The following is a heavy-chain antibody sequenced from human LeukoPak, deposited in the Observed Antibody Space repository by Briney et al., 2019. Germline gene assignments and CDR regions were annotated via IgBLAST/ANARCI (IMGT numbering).Heavy chain of an antibody. V-gene: IGHV4-34*01. Sequence: SETLSLTCAVYGGSFSGYYWSWIRQPPGKGLEWIGEINHSGSTNYNPSLKSRVTISVDTSKNQFSLKLSSVTAADTAAYYCARDGLSSRTPHGFDYWGQGTLVTVSS. D-gene: IGHD6-13*01. CDR3: ARDGLSSRTPHGFDY. CDR1: GGSFSGYY. CDR2: INHSGST. J-gene: IGHJ4*02.